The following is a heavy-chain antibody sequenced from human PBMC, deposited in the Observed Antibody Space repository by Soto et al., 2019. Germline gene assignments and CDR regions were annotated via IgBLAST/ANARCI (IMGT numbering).Heavy chain of an antibody. CDR3: ASTRREGYNKYYYYYGMDV. J-gene: IGHJ6*02. CDR2: ISSSSSYI. D-gene: IGHD4-4*01. Sequence: EVQLVESGGGLVKPGGSLRLSCAASGFTFSSYNMNWVRQAPGKGLEWVSSISSSSSYIYYADSVKGRFTISRDNAKTSLYLQMNSLIAEDTAVYYCASTRREGYNKYYYYYGMDVWGQGTTVTVSS. V-gene: IGHV3-21*01. CDR1: GFTFSSYN.